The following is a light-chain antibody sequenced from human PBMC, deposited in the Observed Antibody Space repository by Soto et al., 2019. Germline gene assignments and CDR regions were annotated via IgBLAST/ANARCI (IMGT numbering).Light chain of an antibody. V-gene: IGLV1-44*01. J-gene: IGLJ3*02. CDR3: AVWDDSLNGWV. Sequence: SVLTQPPSASGTPGRRVTISCSGSSSNIGTNAVNWCQQLPGTAPRLLIYSNDQRPPGVPDRFSGSKSGTSASLGISGLQSEDEADYFCAVWDDSLNGWVFGGGTKVTAL. CDR2: SND. CDR1: SSNIGTNA.